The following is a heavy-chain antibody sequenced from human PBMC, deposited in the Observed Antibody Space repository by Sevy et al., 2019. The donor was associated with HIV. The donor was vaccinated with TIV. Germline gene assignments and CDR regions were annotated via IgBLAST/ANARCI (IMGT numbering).Heavy chain of an antibody. CDR2: IIPIFGTA. V-gene: IGHV1-69*13. CDR3: ARLREREVRGDY. CDR1: GGTFSSYA. J-gene: IGHJ4*02. Sequence: ASVKVSCKASGGTFSSYAISWVRQAPGQGLEWMGRIIPIFGTANYAQKFQGRGTITADESTSTAYMELSSLRSEDTAVYYCARLREREVRGDYWGQGTLVTVSS. D-gene: IGHD3-10*01.